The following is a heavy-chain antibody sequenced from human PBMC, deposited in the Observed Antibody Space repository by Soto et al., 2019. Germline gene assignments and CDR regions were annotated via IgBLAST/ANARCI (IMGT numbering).Heavy chain of an antibody. CDR2: IHDSGST. CDR3: ARSIDS. Sequence: SETLSLTCAVSGASIGASNWWSWIRQSPGKGLEWIGEIHDSGSTKYNPSLKSRVTISVDTSKNQFSLKLSSVTAADTAVYYCARSIDSWGQGTLVTVSS. CDR1: GASIGASNW. J-gene: IGHJ5*01. V-gene: IGHV4-4*02.